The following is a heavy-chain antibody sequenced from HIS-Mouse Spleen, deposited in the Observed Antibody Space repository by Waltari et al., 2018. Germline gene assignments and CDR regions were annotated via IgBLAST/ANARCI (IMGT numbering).Heavy chain of an antibody. CDR3: ARDFHDFWSGYYGGDKKHDAFDI. J-gene: IGHJ3*02. V-gene: IGHV4-4*07. Sequence: QVQLQESGPGLVKPSETLSLTCTVSGGSISSYSWIWIRQPAGKGLEWIGRIYTSGSTNYNPSLKSRVTMSVDTSKNQFSLKLSSVTAADTAVYYCARDFHDFWSGYYGGDKKHDAFDIWGQGTMVTVSS. CDR1: GGSISSYS. D-gene: IGHD3-3*01. CDR2: IYTSGST.